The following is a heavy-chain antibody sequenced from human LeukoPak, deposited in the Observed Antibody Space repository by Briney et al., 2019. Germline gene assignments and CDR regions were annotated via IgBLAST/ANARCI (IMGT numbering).Heavy chain of an antibody. CDR1: GGSISSSSYY. V-gene: IGHV4-39*01. J-gene: IGHJ4*02. Sequence: SETLSLTCTVSGGSISSSSYYWGWIRQPPGKGLEWIGSIYYSGSTYYNPSLKSRVTISVDTSKNQFSLKLGSVTAADTAVYYCAGRKGRDGYNYGLDYWGQGTLVTVSS. CDR3: AGRKGRDGYNYGLDY. D-gene: IGHD5-24*01. CDR2: IYYSGST.